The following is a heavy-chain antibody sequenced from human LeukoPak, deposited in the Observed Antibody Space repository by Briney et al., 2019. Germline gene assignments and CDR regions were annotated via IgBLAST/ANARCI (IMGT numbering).Heavy chain of an antibody. Sequence: GGSPRLSCAASGFTFSSYSMNWVRQAPGKGPEWVSSISSSGSYIYYADSVKGRFTISRDNAKNSLYLQMNSLRAEDTAVYYCASSGDYDSSGYYAPFCYWGQGTLVTVSS. CDR2: ISSSGSYI. V-gene: IGHV3-21*01. CDR1: GFTFSSYS. CDR3: ASSGDYDSSGYYAPFCY. D-gene: IGHD3-22*01. J-gene: IGHJ4*02.